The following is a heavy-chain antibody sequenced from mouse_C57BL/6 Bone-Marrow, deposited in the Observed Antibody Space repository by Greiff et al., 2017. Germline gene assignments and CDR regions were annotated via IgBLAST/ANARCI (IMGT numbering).Heavy chain of an antibody. V-gene: IGHV5-6*01. CDR2: ISSGGSYT. Sequence: EVQGVESGGDLVKPGGSLKLSCAASGFTFSSYGMSWVRQTPDKRLEWVATISSGGSYTYYPDSVKGRFTISRDNAKNTLYLQMSSLKSEDTAMYYCAIYYYGSRSCAMDYWGQGTSVTVSS. D-gene: IGHD1-1*01. CDR3: AIYYYGSRSCAMDY. CDR1: GFTFSSYG. J-gene: IGHJ4*01.